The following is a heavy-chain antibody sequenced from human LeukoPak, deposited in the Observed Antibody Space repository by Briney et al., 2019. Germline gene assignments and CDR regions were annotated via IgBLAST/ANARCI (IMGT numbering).Heavy chain of an antibody. Sequence: SETLSFTCTVSGGSISSYYWSWIRQPPGKGLEWIGYIYYGGSTNYNPSLKSRVTISVDTSKNQFSLKLSSVTAADTAVYYCARSTIYDYYFDYWGQGTLVTVSS. D-gene: IGHD5/OR15-5a*01. J-gene: IGHJ4*02. V-gene: IGHV4-59*01. CDR3: ARSTIYDYYFDY. CDR1: GGSISSYY. CDR2: IYYGGST.